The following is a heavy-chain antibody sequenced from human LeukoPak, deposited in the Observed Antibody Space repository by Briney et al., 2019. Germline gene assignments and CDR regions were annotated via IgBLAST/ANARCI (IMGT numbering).Heavy chain of an antibody. Sequence: PSETLSLTCTVSGGSIGSFYWNWIRQPPGKGLEWIGYIYYSGSTNYNPSLKSRVTMSVVTSKNQFSLKLSSVTAADTAVYYCARILWFGESQYYMDVWGKGTTVTISS. CDR1: GGSIGSFY. CDR2: IYYSGST. J-gene: IGHJ6*03. D-gene: IGHD3-10*01. CDR3: ARILWFGESQYYMDV. V-gene: IGHV4-59*01.